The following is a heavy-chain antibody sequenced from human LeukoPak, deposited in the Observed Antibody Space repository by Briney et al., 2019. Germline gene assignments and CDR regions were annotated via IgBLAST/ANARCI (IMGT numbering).Heavy chain of an antibody. V-gene: IGHV3-69-1*01. J-gene: IGHJ6*03. D-gene: IGHD2-2*01. CDR3: ARQRGHCSSTNCAYFSYYMDV. Sequence: GGSLRLSCAASGFTFSDYYMNWIRRAPGKGLEWVSYISSSNTMYYEDSVKGRFTISRDNAKNSLYLQMNSLRAEDTAVYYCARQRGHCSSTNCAYFSYYMDVWGKGTTVTVSS. CDR2: ISSSNTM. CDR1: GFTFSDYY.